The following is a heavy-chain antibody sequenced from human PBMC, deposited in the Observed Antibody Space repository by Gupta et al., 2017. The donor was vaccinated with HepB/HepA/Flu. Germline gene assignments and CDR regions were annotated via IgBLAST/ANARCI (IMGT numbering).Heavy chain of an antibody. CDR3: AGAAFGAPNDY. V-gene: IGHV1-2*02. CDR1: GYTFTDYY. D-gene: IGHD3-16*01. Sequence: QVQLVQSGAEVKKPGASVKVSCKASGYTFTDYYIQWVRQAPGQGLELMGWINANSGGTGYVQKFQGRVTMTRDTSSSTAYMELSWLRFDDTARYYCAGAAFGAPNDYWGQGTLVTVSS. J-gene: IGHJ4*02. CDR2: INANSGGT.